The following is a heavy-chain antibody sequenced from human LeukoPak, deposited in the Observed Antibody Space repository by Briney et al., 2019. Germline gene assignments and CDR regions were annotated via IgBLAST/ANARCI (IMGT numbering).Heavy chain of an antibody. V-gene: IGHV4-59*01. CDR2: IYYSGST. Sequence: SETLSLTCTVSGGSISSYYWSWTRQPPGNGLEWIGYIYYSGSTNYNPSLKSRVTISVDTSKNQFSLKLSSVTAADTAVYYCARGYGGSYGHFDYWGQGTLVTVSS. D-gene: IGHD3-16*01. CDR3: ARGYGGSYGHFDY. CDR1: GGSISSYY. J-gene: IGHJ4*02.